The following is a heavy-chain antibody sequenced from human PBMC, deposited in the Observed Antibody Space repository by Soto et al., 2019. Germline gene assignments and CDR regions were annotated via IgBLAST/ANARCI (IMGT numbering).Heavy chain of an antibody. D-gene: IGHD3-10*01. CDR3: ARTRGFGELFPSPYYYYGMTS. CDR1: GYSFTSYW. V-gene: IGHV5-51*01. Sequence: VESLKISCKGSGYSFTSYWIGWVRQMPGKGLEWMGIIYPGDSDTRYSPSFQGQVTISADKSISTAYLQWSSLKASDTAMYYCARTRGFGELFPSPYYYYGMTSGAKGPRSPSP. CDR2: IYPGDSDT. J-gene: IGHJ6*02.